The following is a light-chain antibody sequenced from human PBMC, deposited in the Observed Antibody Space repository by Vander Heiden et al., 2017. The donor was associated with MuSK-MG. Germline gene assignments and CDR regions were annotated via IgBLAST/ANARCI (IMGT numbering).Light chain of an antibody. CDR2: LGS. V-gene: IGKV2-28*01. CDR1: QSLLHRNVYNY. Sequence: EIVRTRSPLSLPVTHGEPASIPGRSSQSLLHRNVYNYLDWYLQKPGQSPQLLIYLGSNRASGVPDRFSGSGSGTDFTLKISRVEAEDFGVYYCKQAIQTLFTFGPGTKVDIK. CDR3: KQAIQTLFT. J-gene: IGKJ3*01.